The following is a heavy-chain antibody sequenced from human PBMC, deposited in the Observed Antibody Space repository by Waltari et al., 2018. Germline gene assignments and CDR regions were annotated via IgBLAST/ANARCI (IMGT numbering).Heavy chain of an antibody. CDR1: VNSIDGYY. D-gene: IGHD3-10*01. Sequence: QVQLQESGPGLVKPSETLSRTCTVSVNSIDGYYRSGLRQPPGKGLEWIGYISYDGNTKYSPSLKSRVTISVDRSKKQFSLMMTSVTAADTAVYYCARRPRGGDIHFDYWGQGILVTVSS. J-gene: IGHJ4*02. V-gene: IGHV4-59*08. CDR2: ISYDGNT. CDR3: ARRPRGGDIHFDY.